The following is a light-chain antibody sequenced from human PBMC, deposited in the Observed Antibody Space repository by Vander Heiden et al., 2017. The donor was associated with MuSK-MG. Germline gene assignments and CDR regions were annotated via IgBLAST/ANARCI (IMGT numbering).Light chain of an antibody. CDR1: QSVGRN. J-gene: IGKJ1*01. CDR2: GAF. V-gene: IGKV3-15*01. CDR3: HQDNDWRPM. Sequence: EIVVTQSPATLSVSPGESATLSCRASQSVGRNLAWYQQKPGQAPRLLIYGAFTTGTGIPARFNGSASATEFTLTISMLDSEDFAVYYCHQDNDWRPMFGEGTKVEIK.